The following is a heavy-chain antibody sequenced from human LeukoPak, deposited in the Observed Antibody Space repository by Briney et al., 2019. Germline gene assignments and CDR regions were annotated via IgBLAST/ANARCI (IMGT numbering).Heavy chain of an antibody. CDR1: GGSFSGYY. J-gene: IGHJ5*02. CDR3: ARVPSGYGGTNWFDP. Sequence: SETLSLTCAVYGGSFSGYYWSWIRQPPGKGLVWIGEINHSGSTNYNPSLKSRVTISVDTSKNQFSLKLSSVTAADTAVYYCARVPSGYGGTNWFDPWGQGTLVTVSS. V-gene: IGHV4-34*01. D-gene: IGHD3-3*01. CDR2: INHSGST.